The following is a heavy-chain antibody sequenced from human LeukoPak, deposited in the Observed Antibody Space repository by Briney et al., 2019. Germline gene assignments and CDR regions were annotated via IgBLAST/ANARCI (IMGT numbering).Heavy chain of an antibody. CDR3: ARDSSQYYDFWRGYRSMGAFDI. CDR2: ISGSGGST. J-gene: IGHJ3*02. CDR1: GFTFSSYA. D-gene: IGHD3-3*01. V-gene: IGHV3-23*01. Sequence: GGSLRLSCAASGFTFSSYAMSWVRQAPGKGLEWVSAISGSGGSTYYADSVKGRFTISRDNAKNSLYLQMNSLRAEDTAVYYCARDSSQYYDFWRGYRSMGAFDIWGQGTMVTVSS.